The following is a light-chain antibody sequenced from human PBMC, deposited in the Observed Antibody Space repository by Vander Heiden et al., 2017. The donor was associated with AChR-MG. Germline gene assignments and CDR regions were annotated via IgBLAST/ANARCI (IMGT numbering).Light chain of an antibody. J-gene: IGKJ4*01. CDR1: QSVLYSSNNRNY. CDR3: QQNYNPQLT. Sequence: DLVMTQSPDSLAVSLGERATINCKSSQSVLYSSNNRNYLAWYQQKPGQPPKLLIYWASTRESGVPDRFSGSGSGTDFTLTISNLQAEDVAVYYCQQNYNPQLTFGGGTKVEIK. V-gene: IGKV4-1*01. CDR2: WAS.